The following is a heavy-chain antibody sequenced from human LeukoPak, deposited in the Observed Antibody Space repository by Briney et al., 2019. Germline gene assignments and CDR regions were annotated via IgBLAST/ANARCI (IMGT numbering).Heavy chain of an antibody. J-gene: IGHJ4*02. Sequence: SGTLSLTCAVSGGSISSSNWWSWVRQSSGKGLEWIGEIYHSGSTNYNPSLKSRVTMSVDKSKNQFSLKLSSVTAADTAVYYCARGLYCSSTSCYDFDYWGQGTLVTVSS. V-gene: IGHV4-4*02. CDR1: GGSISSSNW. D-gene: IGHD2-2*01. CDR3: ARGLYCSSTSCYDFDY. CDR2: IYHSGST.